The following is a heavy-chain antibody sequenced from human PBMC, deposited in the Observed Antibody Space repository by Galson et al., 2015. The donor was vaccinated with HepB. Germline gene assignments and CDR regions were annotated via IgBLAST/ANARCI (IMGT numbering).Heavy chain of an antibody. Sequence: ETLSLTCTVSGDSITSSYWNWLRQPAGKALEYIGRIYTRGTTNYNPSLNSRVTISVDTPKNQVSLKLNSVTAADTAVYYCARGHSAYGSLFAYWGPGTQVAVSS. CDR2: IYTRGTT. CDR1: GDSITSSY. J-gene: IGHJ4*02. V-gene: IGHV4-4*07. D-gene: IGHD5-12*01. CDR3: ARGHSAYGSLFAY.